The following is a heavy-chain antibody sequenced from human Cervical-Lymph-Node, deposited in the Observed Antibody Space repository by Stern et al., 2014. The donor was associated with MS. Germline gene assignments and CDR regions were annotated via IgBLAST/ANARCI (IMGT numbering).Heavy chain of an antibody. D-gene: IGHD2-21*02. CDR2: TRNKANSYTT. J-gene: IGHJ4*02. CDR1: GFTFSDHY. V-gene: IGHV3-72*01. Sequence: EVQLVESGGGLVQPGGSLRLSCAASGFTFSDHYMDWVRQAPGKGLEWVGRTRNKANSYTTEYAASVKGRFTISRDYSKNSLYLQMNSLKTEDTAVYYCALGGLLYFDYWGQGTLVTVSS. CDR3: ALGGLLYFDY.